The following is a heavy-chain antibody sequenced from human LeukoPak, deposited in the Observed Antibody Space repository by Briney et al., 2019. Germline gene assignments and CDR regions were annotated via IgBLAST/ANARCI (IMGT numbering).Heavy chain of an antibody. J-gene: IGHJ6*02. D-gene: IGHD3-10*01. CDR1: GGSISSSSYY. V-gene: IGHV4-39*01. Sequence: SETLSLTCTVSGGSISSSSYYWGWIRQPPGKGLEWIGSTYYSGSTYYNPSLKSRVTISVDTSKNQFSLKLSSVTAADTAVYYCASQLYYYGSGSYYPVWGQGTTVTVSS. CDR2: TYYSGST. CDR3: ASQLYYYGSGSYYPV.